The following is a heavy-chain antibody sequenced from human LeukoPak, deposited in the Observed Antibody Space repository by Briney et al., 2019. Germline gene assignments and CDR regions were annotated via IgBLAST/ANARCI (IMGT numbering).Heavy chain of an antibody. J-gene: IGHJ4*02. CDR1: GGSISNSY. CDR3: ARGDASGRPGIGFDF. Sequence: PSETLSLTCTVSGGSISNSYWSWILQPPGKGLEWIGFFHDSESTNYNPSLKSRVSISLDTSKNQVSLWLSSVTAADTAVYYCARGDASGRPGIGFDFWGQGTLVTVSS. D-gene: IGHD1-26*01. V-gene: IGHV4-59*01. CDR2: FHDSEST.